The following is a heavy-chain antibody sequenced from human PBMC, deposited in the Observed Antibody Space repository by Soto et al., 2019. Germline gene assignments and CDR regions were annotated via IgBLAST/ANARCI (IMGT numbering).Heavy chain of an antibody. CDR1: GYTFTSYG. Sequence: ASVKVSCKASGYTFTSYGISWVRQAPGQGLEWMGWISAYNGNTNYAQKLQGRVTMTTDTSTSTAYMELRSLRSDDTAVYYCARDYCSGGSCYPNWFDPWGQGTLVTVSS. CDR2: ISAYNGNT. V-gene: IGHV1-18*01. D-gene: IGHD2-15*01. CDR3: ARDYCSGGSCYPNWFDP. J-gene: IGHJ5*02.